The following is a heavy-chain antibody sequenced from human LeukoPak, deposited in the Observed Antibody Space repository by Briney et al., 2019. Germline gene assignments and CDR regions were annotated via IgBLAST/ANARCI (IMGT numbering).Heavy chain of an antibody. J-gene: IGHJ4*02. V-gene: IGHV3-74*01. CDR1: GFIFSNYW. Sequence: GGSLRLSCAASGFIFSNYWMHWVRQAPGKGLVWVSRIKTDGSTITYADSVKGRFTISRDNSKNTLYLQMNSLRAEDTAVHYCAKHAPGSGWYAIFDYWGQGTLVTVSS. D-gene: IGHD6-19*01. CDR2: IKTDGSTI. CDR3: AKHAPGSGWYAIFDY.